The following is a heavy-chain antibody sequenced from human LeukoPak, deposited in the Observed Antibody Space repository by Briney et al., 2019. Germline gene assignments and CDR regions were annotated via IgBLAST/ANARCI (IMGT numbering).Heavy chain of an antibody. D-gene: IGHD6-13*01. V-gene: IGHV4-38-2*01. CDR3: ARSPPGIAAAGTLGSFDP. CDR2: IYHSGST. Sequence: SETVSLTCAVSGYSISSGYYWGWIRQPPGKGLEWIGSIYHSGSTYYNPSLKSRVTISVDTSKNQFSLKLSSVTAADTAVYYCARSPPGIAAAGTLGSFDPWGQGTLATVSS. J-gene: IGHJ5*02. CDR1: GYSISSGYY.